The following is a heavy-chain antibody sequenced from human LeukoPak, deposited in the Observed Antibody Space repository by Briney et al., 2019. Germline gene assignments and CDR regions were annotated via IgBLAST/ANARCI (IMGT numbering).Heavy chain of an antibody. CDR3: ASSGYCSGGSCLREFDY. V-gene: IGHV1-18*04. J-gene: IGHJ4*02. CDR1: GYTFTGYY. Sequence: ASVKVSCKASGYTFTGYYMHWVRQAPGQGLEWMGWISAYNGNTNYAQKLQGRVTMTTDTSTSTAYMELRSLRSDDTAVYYCASSGYCSGGSCLREFDYWGQGTLVTVSS. CDR2: ISAYNGNT. D-gene: IGHD2-15*01.